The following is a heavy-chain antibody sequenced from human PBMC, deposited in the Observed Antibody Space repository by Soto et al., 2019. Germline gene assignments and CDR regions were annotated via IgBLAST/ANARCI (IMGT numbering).Heavy chain of an antibody. CDR1: GFTFSSYT. V-gene: IGHV3-30-3*01. CDR2: ISNNGINK. D-gene: IGHD6-19*01. J-gene: IGHJ4*02. CDR3: AREWSISVGAPGY. Sequence: QVQLAESGGGVVQPGRSLRLSCAASGFTFSSYTMYWVREGPGKGLEWVAGISNNGINKDYADSVKGRFIVSRDNSKNTLNLQINSLRRDDSAIYYCAREWSISVGAPGYWGQGTLVTVSS.